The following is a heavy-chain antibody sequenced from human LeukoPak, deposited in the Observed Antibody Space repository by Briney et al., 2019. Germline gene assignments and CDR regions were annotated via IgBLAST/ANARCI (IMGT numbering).Heavy chain of an antibody. V-gene: IGHV4-59*08. CDR3: AKQAYCSGANCYPFDY. Sequence: SETLSLTCTVSGGSISGYYWSWIRQPPGKGLEWIGFIYYSGSTTYNPSLKSRVTISADTSKNHFSLKLTSVTAADTAVYFRAKQAYCSGANCYPFDYWGQGILVTVSS. CDR2: IYYSGST. J-gene: IGHJ4*02. CDR1: GGSISGYY. D-gene: IGHD2-15*01.